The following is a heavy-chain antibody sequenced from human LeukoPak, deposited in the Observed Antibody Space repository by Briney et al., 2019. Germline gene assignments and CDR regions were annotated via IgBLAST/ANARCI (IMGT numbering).Heavy chain of an antibody. CDR3: AKARGYSGYDYFDY. J-gene: IGHJ4*02. D-gene: IGHD5-12*01. CDR1: GFSFSSYA. V-gene: IGHV3-30*18. CDR2: ISFDGNEK. Sequence: PGGSLRLSCAASGFSFSSYAMHWVRQAPGKGLEWVPLISFDGNEKYYADSVKGRFTISRDNSKNTLNLQMNSLRAEDAAVYYCAKARGYSGYDYFDYWGQGTLVTVSS.